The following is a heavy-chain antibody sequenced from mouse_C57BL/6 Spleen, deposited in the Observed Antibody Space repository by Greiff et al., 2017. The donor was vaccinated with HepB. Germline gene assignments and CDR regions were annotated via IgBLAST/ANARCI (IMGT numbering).Heavy chain of an antibody. D-gene: IGHD2-5*01. CDR1: GFTFSSYA. CDR2: ISDGGSYT. Sequence: EVQRVESGGGLVKPGGSLKLSCAASGFTFSSYAMSWVRQTPEKRLEWVATISDGGSYTYYPDNVKGRFTISRDNAKNNLYLQMSHLKSEDTAMYYCARMGSNYDWFAYWGQGTLVTVSA. J-gene: IGHJ3*01. V-gene: IGHV5-4*01. CDR3: ARMGSNYDWFAY.